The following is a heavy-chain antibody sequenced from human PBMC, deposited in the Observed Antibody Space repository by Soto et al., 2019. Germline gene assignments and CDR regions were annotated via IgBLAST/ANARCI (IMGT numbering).Heavy chain of an antibody. J-gene: IGHJ5*02. CDR3: ANGYCSGGSCRVHYNWFDP. D-gene: IGHD2-15*01. V-gene: IGHV4-4*02. CDR1: GGSFTSNNW. Sequence: SETLSLTCAVSGGSFTSNNWWTWVRQPPGQGLEWIGEIYRTGSTNYNPSLKSRVTISLDKSENQFSLKVTSLTAADTAVYYCANGYCSGGSCRVHYNWFDPWGQGTLVTVSS. CDR2: IYRTGST.